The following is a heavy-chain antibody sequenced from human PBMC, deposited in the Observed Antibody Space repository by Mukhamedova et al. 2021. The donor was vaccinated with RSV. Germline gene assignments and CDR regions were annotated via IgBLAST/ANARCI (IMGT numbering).Heavy chain of an antibody. V-gene: IGHV3-23*01. CDR3: AKEGDSSSWYGGDSYYGMDV. Sequence: AISGSGGSTYYADSVKGRFTISRDNSKNTLYLQMNSLRAEDTAVYYCAKEGDSSSWYGGDSYYGMDV. D-gene: IGHD6-13*01. J-gene: IGHJ6*01. CDR2: ISGSGGST.